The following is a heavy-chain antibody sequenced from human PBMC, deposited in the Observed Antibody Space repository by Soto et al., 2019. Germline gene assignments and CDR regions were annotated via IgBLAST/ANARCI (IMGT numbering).Heavy chain of an antibody. CDR1: GGNFIDYA. D-gene: IGHD3-10*01. Sequence: QVQLVQSGAEIKKPGSSVRVSCEASGGNFIDYAFSWVRQAPGQGLEWMGGTVPVSGIEDYAQKLRGRVTITADESTSTAYMELGSLTSDDTAIYYCARDRADRGFDYWGQGTLVTVSS. J-gene: IGHJ4*02. CDR2: TVPVSGIE. CDR3: ARDRADRGFDY. V-gene: IGHV1-69*01.